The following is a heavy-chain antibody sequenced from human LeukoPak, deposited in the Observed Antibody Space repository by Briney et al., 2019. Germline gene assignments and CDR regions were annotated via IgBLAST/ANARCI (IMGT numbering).Heavy chain of an antibody. CDR3: AKDKDGDLIHYYYYYYMDV. CDR2: IRYDGSNK. Sequence: GGSLRLSCAASGFTFSSYGMHWVRQAPGKGLEWVAFIRYDGSNKYYADSVKGRFTISRDNSKNTLYLQMNSLRAEDTAVYYCAKDKDGDLIHYYYYYYMDVWGKGTTVTISS. J-gene: IGHJ6*03. CDR1: GFTFSSYG. V-gene: IGHV3-30*02. D-gene: IGHD4-17*01.